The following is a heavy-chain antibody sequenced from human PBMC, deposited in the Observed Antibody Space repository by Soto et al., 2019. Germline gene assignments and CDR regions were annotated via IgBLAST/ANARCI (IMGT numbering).Heavy chain of an antibody. Sequence: GGSLRLSCAASGFTFSSYAMSWVRQAPGKGLEWVSAISGSGGSTYYADSVKGRFTISRDNSKNTLYLQMNSLRAEDTAVYYCSKEGGDFWSGYAFPVDNWGQGTLVTVSS. V-gene: IGHV3-23*01. J-gene: IGHJ4*02. CDR3: SKEGGDFWSGYAFPVDN. CDR1: GFTFSSYA. CDR2: ISGSGGST. D-gene: IGHD3-3*01.